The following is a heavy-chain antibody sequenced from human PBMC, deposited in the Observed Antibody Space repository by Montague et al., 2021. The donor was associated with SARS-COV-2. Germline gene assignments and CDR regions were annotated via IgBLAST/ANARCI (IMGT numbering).Heavy chain of an antibody. J-gene: IGHJ4*02. CDR1: GFAFNNYW. V-gene: IGHV3-74*01. CDR3: VRDKGTHRILVY. CDR2: IKFDGTVI. D-gene: IGHD1-14*01. Sequence: SLRLSCAASGFAFNNYWMHWVRQAPGKGLVWVSRIKFDGTVIHYADSVKGRFTISRDNAKNTLYLQMNSLRVEETAVYYCVRDKGTHRILVYWGQGILVTVSS.